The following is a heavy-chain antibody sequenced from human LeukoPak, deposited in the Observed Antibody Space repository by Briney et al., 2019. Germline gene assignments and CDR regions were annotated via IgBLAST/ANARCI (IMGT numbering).Heavy chain of an antibody. V-gene: IGHV1-46*01. CDR2: INPSGGST. J-gene: IGHJ4*02. CDR3: AKRDGNYFFDY. D-gene: IGHD5-24*01. CDR1: GYTFTSYY. Sequence: ASVKVSCKASGYTFTSYYMHWVRQAPGQGLEWMGIINPSGGSTSYAQKFQGRVTMTRDTSTSTVYMELSSLRSEDTAVYYCAKRDGNYFFDYWGQGTLVTVSS.